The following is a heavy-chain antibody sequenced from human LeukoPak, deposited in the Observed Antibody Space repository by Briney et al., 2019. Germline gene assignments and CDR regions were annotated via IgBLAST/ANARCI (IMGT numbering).Heavy chain of an antibody. D-gene: IGHD3-16*02. CDR3: ARIYYDYVWGSNRYPGGFDY. CDR2: ISFSGST. J-gene: IGHJ4*02. CDR1: GGSISSYS. V-gene: IGHV4-59*01. Sequence: SETLSLTCTVSGGSISSYSWSWIRQPPGKGLEWIGYISFSGSTNYNPSLKSRVTISVDTSKNQFSLKLSSVTAADTAVYYCARIYYDYVWGSNRYPGGFDYWGQGTLVTVSS.